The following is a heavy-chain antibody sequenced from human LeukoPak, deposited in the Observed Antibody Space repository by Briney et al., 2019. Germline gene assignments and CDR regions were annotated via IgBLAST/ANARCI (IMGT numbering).Heavy chain of an antibody. CDR3: ARFYSSSWFAFDI. CDR2: IYYSGST. D-gene: IGHD6-13*01. CDR1: GGPISSYY. V-gene: IGHV4-59*01. Sequence: PSETLSLTCTVSGGPISSYYWSWIRQPPGKGLEWIGYIYYSGSTNYNPSLKSRVTISVDTSKNQFSLKLSSVTAADTAVYYCARFYSSSWFAFDIWGQGTMVTVSS. J-gene: IGHJ3*02.